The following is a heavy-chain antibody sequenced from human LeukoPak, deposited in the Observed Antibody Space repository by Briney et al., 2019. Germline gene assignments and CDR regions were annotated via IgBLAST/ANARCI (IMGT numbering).Heavy chain of an antibody. CDR2: ISGSGGST. V-gene: IGHV3-23*01. CDR3: AKFLPTHIVVANYYFDY. CDR1: GFTFRRHA. D-gene: IGHD2-21*01. Sequence: TGGSLRLSCAAFGFTFRRHAMSWVRQAPGKGLEWVSAISGSGGSTYYADSVKGRFTISRDNSKNTLYLQMNSLRAEDTAVYYCAKFLPTHIVVANYYFDYWGQGTLVTVSS. J-gene: IGHJ4*02.